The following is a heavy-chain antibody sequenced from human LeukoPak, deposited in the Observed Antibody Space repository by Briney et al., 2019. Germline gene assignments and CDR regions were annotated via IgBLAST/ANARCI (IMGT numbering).Heavy chain of an antibody. Sequence: GGSLRLTCAASGFTFGNYWMHWVRQAPGKGLVWVSRINTDGSSTNYADSVKGRFTISRDNAKKTLYLQMNSLTAEDTAVYYCARGQTYYDDSTGYHYYAFDIWGQGTMVTVSS. CDR2: INTDGSST. CDR1: GFTFGNYW. D-gene: IGHD3-9*01. V-gene: IGHV3-74*01. CDR3: ARGQTYYDDSTGYHYYAFDI. J-gene: IGHJ3*02.